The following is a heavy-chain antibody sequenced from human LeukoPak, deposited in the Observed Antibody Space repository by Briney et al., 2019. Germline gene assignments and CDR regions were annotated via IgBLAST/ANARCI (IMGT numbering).Heavy chain of an antibody. J-gene: IGHJ5*02. CDR1: GFTFSDYY. V-gene: IGHV3-11*04. CDR3: ARDFRPGNYDSRDWFDP. CDR2: ISSSGSTI. D-gene: IGHD3-22*01. Sequence: GGSLRLSCAASGFTFSDYYMSWIRQAPGKGLEWVSYISSSGSTIYYADSVKGRFTISRDNAKNSLYLQMNSLRAEDTAVYYCARDFRPGNYDSRDWFDPWGQGTLVTVSS.